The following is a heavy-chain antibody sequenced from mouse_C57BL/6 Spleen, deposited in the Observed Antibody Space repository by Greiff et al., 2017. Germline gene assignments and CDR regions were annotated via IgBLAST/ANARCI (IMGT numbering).Heavy chain of an antibody. CDR3: ARTPFYYDYDYFDY. Sequence: QVHVKQSGAELVRPGASVKLSCKASGYTFTDYYINWVKQRPGQGLEWIARIYPGSGNTYYNEKFKGKATLTAEKSSSTAYMQLSSLTSEDSAVYFCARTPFYYDYDYFDYWGQGTTLTVSA. CDR1: GYTFTDYY. D-gene: IGHD2-4*01. V-gene: IGHV1-76*01. J-gene: IGHJ2*01. CDR2: IYPGSGNT.